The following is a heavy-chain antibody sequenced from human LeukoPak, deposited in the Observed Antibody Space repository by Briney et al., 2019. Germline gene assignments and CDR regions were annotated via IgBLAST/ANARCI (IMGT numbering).Heavy chain of an antibody. V-gene: IGHV4-39*07. J-gene: IGHJ4*02. CDR2: IYYSGST. D-gene: IGHD6-13*01. Sequence: SETLSLTCTVSDGSISSSSYYWGWIRQPPGKGLEWIGSIYYSGSTYYNPSLKSRVTISVDTSKNQFSLKLSSVTAADTAVYYCARDQQQLVLGYWGQGTLVTVSS. CDR1: DGSISSSSYY. CDR3: ARDQQQLVLGY.